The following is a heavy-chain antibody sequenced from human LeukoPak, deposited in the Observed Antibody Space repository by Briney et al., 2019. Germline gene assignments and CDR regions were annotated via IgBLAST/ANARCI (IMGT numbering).Heavy chain of an antibody. V-gene: IGHV3-33*03. Sequence: GGSLRLSCAASGFTFSSYGMHWVRQAPGKGLEWVAVIWYDGSNKYYADSVKGRFTISRDNAKNSLYLQINSLRAEDTAVYYCALYNWNSKGDFDYWGQGTLVTVSS. CDR1: GFTFSSYG. J-gene: IGHJ4*02. D-gene: IGHD1-7*01. CDR2: IWYDGSNK. CDR3: ALYNWNSKGDFDY.